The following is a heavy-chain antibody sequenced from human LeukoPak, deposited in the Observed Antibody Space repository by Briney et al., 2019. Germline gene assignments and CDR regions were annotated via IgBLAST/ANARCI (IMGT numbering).Heavy chain of an antibody. J-gene: IGHJ6*02. CDR2: IHTSGST. CDR3: ARAWGDIVVVPAAPYGMDV. Sequence: PSETLSLTCAVSGDSINNNNYYWTWIRQPAGKGLEWIGRIHTSGSTNYNPSLKSRVPISTDTSKNQFSLKLSSVTAADTAVYYCARAWGDIVVVPAAPYGMDVWGQGTTVTVSS. V-gene: IGHV4-61*02. D-gene: IGHD2-2*01. CDR1: GDSINNNNYY.